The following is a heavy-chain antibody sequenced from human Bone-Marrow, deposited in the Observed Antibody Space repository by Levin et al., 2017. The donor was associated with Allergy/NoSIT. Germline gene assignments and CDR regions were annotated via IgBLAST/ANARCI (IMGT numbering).Heavy chain of an antibody. CDR1: GFTFRHYT. CDR3: ARDPARGYYDSSGYSGDH. Sequence: GESLKISCAASGFTFRHYTMNWVRQAQGKGLEWVSCITSSGDGTYYADSVKGRFTISRDNAKNSLYLQLNRLRDEDTAMYYCARDPARGYYDSSGYSGDHWGQGTLVTVSS. J-gene: IGHJ4*02. CDR2: ITSSGDGT. V-gene: IGHV3-48*02. D-gene: IGHD3-22*01.